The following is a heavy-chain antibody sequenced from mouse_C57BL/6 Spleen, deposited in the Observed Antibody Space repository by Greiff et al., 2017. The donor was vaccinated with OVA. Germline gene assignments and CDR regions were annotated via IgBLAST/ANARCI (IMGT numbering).Heavy chain of an antibody. CDR2: INPNNGGT. J-gene: IGHJ4*01. CDR3: AEAIGDY. V-gene: IGHV1-26*01. Sequence: EVQLQQSGPELVKPGASVKISCKASGYTFTDYYMNWVQQSHGKSLEWIGDINPNNGGTSYNQKFKGKATLTVDKSSSTAYMELRSLTSEDSAVYYCAEAIGDYWGQGTSVTVSS. CDR1: GYTFTDYY. D-gene: IGHD3-2*02.